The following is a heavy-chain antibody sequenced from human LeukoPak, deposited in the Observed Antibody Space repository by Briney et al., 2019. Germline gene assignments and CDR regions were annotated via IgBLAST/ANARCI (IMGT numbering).Heavy chain of an antibody. Sequence: SETLSLTCAVSGGSISSSNWWSWIRQPPGKGLEWIGYIYYSGSTNYNPSLKSRVTISVDTSKNQFSLKLSSVTAADTAVYYCASSYSGSYTFDYWGQGTLVTVSS. CDR3: ASSYSGSYTFDY. D-gene: IGHD1-26*01. CDR1: GGSISSSNW. CDR2: IYYSGST. J-gene: IGHJ4*02. V-gene: IGHV4-61*01.